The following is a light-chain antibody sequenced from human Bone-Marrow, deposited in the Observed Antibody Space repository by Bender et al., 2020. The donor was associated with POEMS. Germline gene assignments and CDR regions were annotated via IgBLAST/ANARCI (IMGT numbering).Light chain of an antibody. CDR2: DVT. J-gene: IGLJ1*01. CDR1: SSDIGGYNY. V-gene: IGLV2-14*03. Sequence: SALSQPASVSGSPGQSITISCTGSSSDIGGYNYVSWYQHHPDKAPRLLIYDVTVRPSGIPSRFSGSKSGNAASLSISGLQAEDDADYYCTSYTSSGTLYIFGTGTKVTVL. CDR3: TSYTSSGTLYI.